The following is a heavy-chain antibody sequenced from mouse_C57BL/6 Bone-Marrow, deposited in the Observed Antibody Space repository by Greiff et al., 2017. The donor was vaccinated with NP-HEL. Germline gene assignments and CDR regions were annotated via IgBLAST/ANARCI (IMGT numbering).Heavy chain of an antibody. D-gene: IGHD1-1*01. Sequence: VQLQQPGAELVRPGSSVKLSCKASGYTFTSYWMHWVKQRPIQGLEWIGNIDPSDSETHYNQKFKDKATLTVDKSSSTAYMQLSSLTSEDSAVYYCARKFPYYYGSSYGYFDVWGTGTTVTVSS. CDR3: ARKFPYYYGSSYGYFDV. V-gene: IGHV1-52*01. CDR1: GYTFTSYW. J-gene: IGHJ1*03. CDR2: IDPSDSET.